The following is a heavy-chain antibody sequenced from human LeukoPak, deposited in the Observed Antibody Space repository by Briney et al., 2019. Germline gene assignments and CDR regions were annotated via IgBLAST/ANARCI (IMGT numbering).Heavy chain of an antibody. CDR3: ARGQWLPVFDF. D-gene: IGHD3-22*01. V-gene: IGHV4-39*07. CDR2: IYYSGTT. CDR1: GGSISGSNFY. Sequence: SETLSLTCTVSGGSISGSNFYWGWIRQPPGKGLEWIGSIYYSGTTNYNPSLKSRVTISVDTSKNHFSLKLSSVTAADTAVYYCARGQWLPVFDFWGQGTLVTVSS. J-gene: IGHJ4*02.